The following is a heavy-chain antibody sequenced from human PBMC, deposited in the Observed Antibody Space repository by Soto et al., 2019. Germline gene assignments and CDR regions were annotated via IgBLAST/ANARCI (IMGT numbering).Heavy chain of an antibody. CDR1: GFTFSSYA. CDR2: ISGSGGST. J-gene: IGHJ4*02. V-gene: IGHV3-23*01. D-gene: IGHD3-3*01. Sequence: PGGSLRLSCAASGFTFSSYAMSWVRQAPGKGLEWVSAISGSGGSTYYADSVKGRFTISRDNSKNTLYLQMNSLRAEDTAVYYCGASLSFYDFGSGYLFRYRGQGTLVTVS. CDR3: GASLSFYDFGSGYLFRY.